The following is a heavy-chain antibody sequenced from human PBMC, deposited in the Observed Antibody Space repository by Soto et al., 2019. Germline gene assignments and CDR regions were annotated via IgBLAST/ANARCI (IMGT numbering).Heavy chain of an antibody. J-gene: IGHJ4*02. V-gene: IGHV4-31*03. CDR3: ARKQAGFFYGIDY. D-gene: IGHD3-3*01. Sequence: SETGSLTGTVSGGSFNRGGYYWSWIRQHPGKGLEWLGYIDHSGYTFYNPSLQSRIILSMDTSKNQFSLKLSSATAADTAVYFCARKQAGFFYGIDYWGQGTLVTVSS. CDR1: GGSFNRGGYY. CDR2: IDHSGYT.